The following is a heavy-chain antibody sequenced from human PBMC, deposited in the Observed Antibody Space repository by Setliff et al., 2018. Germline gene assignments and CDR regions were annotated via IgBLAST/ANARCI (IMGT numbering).Heavy chain of an antibody. CDR2: IHNSGTA. CDR1: GGSISSDDNY. Sequence: SETLSLTCTVSGGSISSDDNYWSWIRLPPGRGLEWIGYIHNSGTAYYNPSLRSRLTISVDTSKNQFSLKLNSVTAADTAVYYCARRLRESHAFHIWGQGTLVTVSS. V-gene: IGHV4-30-4*08. J-gene: IGHJ3*02. CDR3: ARRLRESHAFHI. D-gene: IGHD2-15*01.